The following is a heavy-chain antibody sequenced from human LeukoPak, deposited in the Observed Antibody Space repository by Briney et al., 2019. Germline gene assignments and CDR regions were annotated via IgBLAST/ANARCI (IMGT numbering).Heavy chain of an antibody. CDR3: ARGHAVATMTFDP. Sequence: ASVKVSCKASGYTFTSYAMHWVRQAPGQRLEWMGWINAGNGNTKYSQKFQGRVTITRDTSASTAYMELNRLTSDDTAIYYCARGHAVATMTFDPWGQGTLVTVSS. J-gene: IGHJ5*02. CDR2: INAGNGNT. D-gene: IGHD5-12*01. V-gene: IGHV1-3*01. CDR1: GYTFTSYA.